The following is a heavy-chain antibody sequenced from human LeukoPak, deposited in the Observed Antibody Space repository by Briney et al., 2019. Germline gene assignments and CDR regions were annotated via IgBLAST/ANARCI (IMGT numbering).Heavy chain of an antibody. CDR3: ARDRGPSYDSGIYFQYYFHF. D-gene: IGHD3-10*01. V-gene: IGHV1-2*02. CDR2: INPASGDT. J-gene: IGHJ4*02. Sequence: ASVKVSCKASGYTFSVYYIHWMRQVPGQGVEWLGWINPASGDTEYGQKFQGRVSMTRDTSIATAYMELTGLAPGDTAVYYCARDRGPSYDSGIYFQYYFHFWGQGTLVTVSS. CDR1: GYTFSVYY.